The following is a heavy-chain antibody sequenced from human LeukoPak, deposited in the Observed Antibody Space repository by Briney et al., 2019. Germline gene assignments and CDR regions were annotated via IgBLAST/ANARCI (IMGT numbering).Heavy chain of an antibody. CDR3: AREVFSRDPHCGGPVHD. V-gene: IGHV1-69*05. CDR1: GGTFSSTV. CDR2: SIPIFGRT. D-gene: IGHD2-21*01. Sequence: SVKVSCKASGGTFSSTVISWLRQAPGQGLEWMGGSIPIFGRTNYAQKFQGRVTITTDESTGTAYMELSSLRSEDTAVYYCAREVFSRDPHCGGPVHDWGQGTLVTVSS. J-gene: IGHJ4*02.